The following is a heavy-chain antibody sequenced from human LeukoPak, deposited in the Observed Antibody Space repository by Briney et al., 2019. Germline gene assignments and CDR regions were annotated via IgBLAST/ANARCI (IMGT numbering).Heavy chain of an antibody. CDR2: IIPIFGTA. CDR1: GGTFISYA. Sequence: SVTVSCTASGGTFISYAISWVRQAPGQGREWMGGIIPIFGTANYAQKFQGRVTITADESTSTAYMELSSLRSEDTAVYYCARAIPQGHDILTGPHMDVWGQGTTVTVSS. V-gene: IGHV1-69*13. D-gene: IGHD3-9*01. CDR3: ARAIPQGHDILTGPHMDV. J-gene: IGHJ6*02.